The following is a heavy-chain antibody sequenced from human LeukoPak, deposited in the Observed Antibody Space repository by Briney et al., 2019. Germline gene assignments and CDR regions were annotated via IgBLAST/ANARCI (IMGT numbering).Heavy chain of an antibody. V-gene: IGHV3-23*01. Sequence: GGSLRLSCAASGSTFSGYAMTWVRQAPGKGLEWVSGMSGSGGLTYHADSVKGRFTISRDNSKNTLYLQMSSLKTEDTAVYYCAKDGPAVIFFGYFEYWGQGTLVTVSS. D-gene: IGHD3-3*02. CDR2: MSGSGGLT. CDR3: AKDGPAVIFFGYFEY. CDR1: GSTFSGYA. J-gene: IGHJ4*02.